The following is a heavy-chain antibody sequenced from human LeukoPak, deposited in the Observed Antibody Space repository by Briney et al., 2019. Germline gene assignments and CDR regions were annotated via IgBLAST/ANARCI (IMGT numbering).Heavy chain of an antibody. J-gene: IGHJ5*02. CDR2: IYPGDSDT. D-gene: IGHD6-13*01. CDR3: ARGHSSSWVITSNWFDP. V-gene: IGHV5-51*01. CDR1: GYSFTSYW. Sequence: GESLKISCKGSGYSFTSYWIGWVRQMPGKGLEWMGIIYPGDSDTRYSPSFQGQVTISADKSIGTAYLQWSSLKASDTAMYYCARGHSSSWVITSNWFDPWGQGTLVTVSS.